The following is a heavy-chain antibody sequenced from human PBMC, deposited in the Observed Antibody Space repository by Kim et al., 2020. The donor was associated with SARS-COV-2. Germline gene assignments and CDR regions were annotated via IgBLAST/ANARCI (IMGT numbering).Heavy chain of an antibody. V-gene: IGHV1-3*01. CDR1: GHFFTRDS. J-gene: IGHJ4*02. Sequence: ASVKVSCKTSGHFFTRDSIHWVRQAPGQGLEWMGGIDCGNGNTIYSQKFQGRVTFTTDTSASTAYMELSFLRSEDSADYYCLGGFYFDYWGQGTLVPVSS. CDR2: IDCGNGNT. D-gene: IGHD3-16*01. CDR3: LGGFYFDY.